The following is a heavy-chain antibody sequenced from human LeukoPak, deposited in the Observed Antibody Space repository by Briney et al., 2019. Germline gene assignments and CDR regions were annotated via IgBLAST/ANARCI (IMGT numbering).Heavy chain of an antibody. CDR1: GGSFSGYY. CDR3: ASPSSYYYDSSGAFDI. V-gene: IGHV4-39*01. CDR2: IYYSGST. J-gene: IGHJ3*02. Sequence: PSETLSLTCAVYGGSFSGYYWGWIRQPPGKGLEWIGSIYYSGSTYYNPSLKSRVTISVDTSKNQFSLKLSSVTAADTAVYYCASPSSYYYDSSGAFDIWGQGTMVTVSS. D-gene: IGHD3-22*01.